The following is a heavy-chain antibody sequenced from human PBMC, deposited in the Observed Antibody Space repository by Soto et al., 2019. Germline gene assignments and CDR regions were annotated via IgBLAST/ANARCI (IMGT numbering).Heavy chain of an antibody. Sequence: GGSLRLSCAAAGFTFSSFWMSWVRQAPGKGLEWVANIKQDGSEKYYVDSVKGRFTISRDNAKNSLYLQMNSRRAEDTAVYYYARDRAAFNFGYPNAFDIWGKGTMVTALQ. J-gene: IGHJ3*02. CDR3: ARDRAAFNFGYPNAFDI. V-gene: IGHV3-7*05. CDR2: IKQDGSEK. D-gene: IGHD5-12*01. CDR1: GFTFSSFW.